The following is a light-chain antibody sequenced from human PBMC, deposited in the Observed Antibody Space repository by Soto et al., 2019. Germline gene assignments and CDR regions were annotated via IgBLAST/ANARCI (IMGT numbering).Light chain of an antibody. CDR2: QDN. V-gene: IGLV3-1*01. CDR1: KSGDKY. J-gene: IGLJ2*01. CDR3: QAWDSSLVV. Sequence: SYELTQPPSVSVSPGQTVSITCSGDKSGDKYVRWYQQKPGQSPVLVIYQDNKRPSGIPERFSGSNSGNTATLTISGTQAMDEADYYCQAWDSSLVVFGGGTKLTVL.